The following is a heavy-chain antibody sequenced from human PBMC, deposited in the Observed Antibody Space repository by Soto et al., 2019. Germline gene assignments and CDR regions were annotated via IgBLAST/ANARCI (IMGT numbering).Heavy chain of an antibody. J-gene: IGHJ4*02. D-gene: IGHD6-19*01. CDR1: GFNFGNYA. CDR3: AKDWGRIAVAGWTD. CDR2: VPYTGAQT. Sequence: ESGGGLVQPGGSLRLSCTASGFNFGNYAMGWARQAPGKGLEWLSSLAVPYTGAQTYYADSVAGRLTVSRDDSKNTLYLELNSLRAEDTAVYYCAKDWGRIAVAGWTDWGPGTLVTVSS. V-gene: IGHV3-23*01.